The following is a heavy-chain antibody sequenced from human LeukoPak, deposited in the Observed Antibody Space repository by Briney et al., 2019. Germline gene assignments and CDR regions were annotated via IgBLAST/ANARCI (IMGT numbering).Heavy chain of an antibody. CDR3: ARASDSSGYYDY. D-gene: IGHD3-22*01. CDR2: INRDGSST. CDR1: GFTFSSYW. Sequence: PGGSLRLSCAASGFTFSSYWMHWVRQAPGKGLVWVSRINRDGSSTSYADSVKGRFTISRDNAKNTLYLQMNSLRAEDAAVYYCARASDSSGYYDYWGQGTLVTVSS. J-gene: IGHJ4*02. V-gene: IGHV3-74*01.